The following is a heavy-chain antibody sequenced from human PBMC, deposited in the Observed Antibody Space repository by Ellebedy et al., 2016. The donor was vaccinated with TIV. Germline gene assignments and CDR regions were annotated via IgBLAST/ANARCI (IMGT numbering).Heavy chain of an antibody. CDR2: IYADGSTT. CDR1: GFTFNTYW. CDR3: GRNSHFDWSFYIDY. D-gene: IGHD3-9*01. J-gene: IGHJ4*02. Sequence: GESLKISCAASGFTFNTYWMVWVRQAPGKGLEWISHIYADGSTTTYADSVEGRFTVSRDNSKNTLYLQMNTLRGDDTAVYYCGRNSHFDWSFYIDYWGQGTLVTVSS. V-gene: IGHV3-74*01.